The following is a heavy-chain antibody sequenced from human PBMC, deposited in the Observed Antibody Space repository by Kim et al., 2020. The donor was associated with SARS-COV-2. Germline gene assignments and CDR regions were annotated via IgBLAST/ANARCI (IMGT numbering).Heavy chain of an antibody. V-gene: IGHV3-74*01. J-gene: IGHJ5*02. CDR2: VSTDGTSA. CDR3: VRDSYMAFDP. CDR1: EFTFSNHW. D-gene: IGHD1-1*01. Sequence: GGSLRLSCAASEFTFSNHWMHWVRQAPGEGLVWVSFVSTDGTSATYADSVKGRFTISRDNTKNTLYLQMNSLRVEDTAVYYCVRDSYMAFDPCGQGAQVT.